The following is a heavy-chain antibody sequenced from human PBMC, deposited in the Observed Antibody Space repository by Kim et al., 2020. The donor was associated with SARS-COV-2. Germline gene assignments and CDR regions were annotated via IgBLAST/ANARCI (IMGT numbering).Heavy chain of an antibody. V-gene: IGHV1-2*06. CDR1: GYTFTGYY. Sequence: ASVKVSCKASGYTFTGYYIHWVRQAPGQGLEWIGRINPNSGGTTYAQKFQGRVTVTRDTSISTAYMELSRLRSDDTAVYYCARCPSRGNDAFDIWGQGTMVTVSS. CDR3: ARCPSRGNDAFDI. J-gene: IGHJ3*02. CDR2: INPNSGGT.